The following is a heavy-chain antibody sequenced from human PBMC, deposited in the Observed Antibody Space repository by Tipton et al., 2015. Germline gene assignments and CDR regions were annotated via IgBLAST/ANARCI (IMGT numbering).Heavy chain of an antibody. CDR3: ARDRGYYYGLGNSHNNRGLFDP. Sequence: SLRLSCAASGFTFSTYGMHWVRQAPGKGLEWVAFIWSDGSSKYYPDSVKGRFTISRDNSKNTLDLQMNSLRAEDTAVYYCARDRGYYYGLGNSHNNRGLFDPWGQGTLVTVSS. J-gene: IGHJ5*02. D-gene: IGHD3-10*01. V-gene: IGHV3-33*01. CDR2: IWSDGSSK. CDR1: GFTFSTYG.